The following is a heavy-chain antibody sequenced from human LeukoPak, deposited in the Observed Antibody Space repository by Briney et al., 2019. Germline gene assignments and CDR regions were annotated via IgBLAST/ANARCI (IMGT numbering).Heavy chain of an antibody. CDR2: ISGSNENT. J-gene: IGHJ4*02. V-gene: IGHV3-23*01. D-gene: IGHD4-17*01. CDR1: GFTFSSYA. CDR3: AKGRGTTVTSAANY. Sequence: GGSLRLSCAASGFTFSSYAMSWVRQAPGKGLEWVSSISGSNENTYYAASVKDRFTISRDNSKNTLSLQMNGLRAEDTAVYYCAKGRGTTVTSAANYWGQGTLVTVSS.